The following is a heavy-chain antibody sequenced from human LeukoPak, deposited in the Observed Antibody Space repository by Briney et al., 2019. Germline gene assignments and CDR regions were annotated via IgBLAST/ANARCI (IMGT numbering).Heavy chain of an antibody. J-gene: IGHJ4*02. CDR2: IIPILGIA. CDR3: ARSGGYDLGYYFDY. V-gene: IGHV1-69*04. Sequence: GASVKVSCKASGGTFSSYAISWVRQAPGQGLEWMGRIIPILGIANYAQKFQGRVTITADKSTSTAYMELSSLRSEDTAVYYCARSGGYDLGYYFDYWGQGTLVTVSS. CDR1: GGTFSSYA. D-gene: IGHD5-12*01.